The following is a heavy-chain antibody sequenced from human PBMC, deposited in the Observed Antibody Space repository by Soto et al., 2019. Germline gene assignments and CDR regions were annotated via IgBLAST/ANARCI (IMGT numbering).Heavy chain of an antibody. Sequence: PGGSLRLSCAASGFTFSSYAMSWVRQAPGKGLEWVSAISGSGGSTYYADSVKGRFTISRDNSKNTLYLQMNSLRAEDTAVYYCAKDGEGSYYDSSGYYFDYWGQGTLVTVSS. CDR2: ISGSGGST. D-gene: IGHD3-22*01. J-gene: IGHJ4*02. V-gene: IGHV3-23*01. CDR3: AKDGEGSYYDSSGYYFDY. CDR1: GFTFSSYA.